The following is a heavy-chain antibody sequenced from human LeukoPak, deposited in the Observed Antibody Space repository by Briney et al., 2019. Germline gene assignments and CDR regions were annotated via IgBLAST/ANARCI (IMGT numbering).Heavy chain of an antibody. CDR1: GFTFSDYY. D-gene: IGHD3-9*01. CDR3: ARGGYDILTGTSFFDP. V-gene: IGHV3-11*05. J-gene: IGHJ5*02. CDR2: ISSSGTYA. Sequence: GGSLRLSCVPSGFTFSDYYMSWIRQAPGKGLQYVSYISSSGTYANYANSVKGRFTNSRDNDKNSLYLKMNSLRADDTAVYYCARGGYDILTGTSFFDPWGQGTLVTVSS.